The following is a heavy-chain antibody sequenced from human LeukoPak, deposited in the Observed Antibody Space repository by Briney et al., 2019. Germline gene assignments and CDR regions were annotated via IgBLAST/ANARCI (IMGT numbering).Heavy chain of an antibody. D-gene: IGHD3-9*01. CDR1: GFTFSNYA. V-gene: IGHV3-23*01. CDR2: ISGSGGST. CDR3: ARDPYYDILTGYYKC. Sequence: PSGGSLRLSCLASGFTFSNYAMNWVRQAPGKGLEWVSAISGSGGSTYYADSVKGRFTISRDNSKNTLYLQMNSLRAEDTAVYYCARDPYYDILTGYYKCWGQGTLVTVSS. J-gene: IGHJ4*02.